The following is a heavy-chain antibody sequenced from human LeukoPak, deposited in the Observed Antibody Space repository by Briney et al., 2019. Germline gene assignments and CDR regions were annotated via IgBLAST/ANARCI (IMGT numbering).Heavy chain of an antibody. CDR2: IFSGGNT. Sequence: GSLRLSCAASGFTVSRKYMSWVRQAPGKGLEWVSIIFSGGNTYYADSVKGRFTISRDNSKNTLYLQMNSLRAEDTAVYYCASIMRDYYDSSGTLFDYWGQGTLVTVSS. J-gene: IGHJ4*02. D-gene: IGHD3-22*01. CDR1: GFTVSRKY. CDR3: ASIMRDYYDSSGTLFDY. V-gene: IGHV3-66*01.